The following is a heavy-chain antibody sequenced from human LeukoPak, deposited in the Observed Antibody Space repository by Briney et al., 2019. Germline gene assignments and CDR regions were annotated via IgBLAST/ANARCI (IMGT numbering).Heavy chain of an antibody. CDR1: GFTFSSYW. CDR2: IKQDGSEK. J-gene: IGHJ1*01. V-gene: IGHV3-7*01. CDR3: ARDGEYSYGWYFQH. D-gene: IGHD5-18*01. Sequence: GGSLRLSCAASGFTFSSYWMSWVRQAPGKGLEWVANIKQDGSEKYYVDSVKGRFTISRDNAKNSLYLQMNSLRAEDTAVYYCARDGEYSYGWYFQHWGQGTLVTVSS.